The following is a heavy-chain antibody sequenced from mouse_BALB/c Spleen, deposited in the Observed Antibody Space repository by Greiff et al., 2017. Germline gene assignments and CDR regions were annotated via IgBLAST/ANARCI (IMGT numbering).Heavy chain of an antibody. CDR1: GFSLTGYG. CDR3: AREGSTVPLYYAMDY. CDR2: IWGDGST. V-gene: IGHV2-6-7*01. J-gene: IGHJ4*01. D-gene: IGHD1-1*01. Sequence: VQGVESGPGLVAPSQSLSITCTVSGFSLTGYGVNWVRQPPGKGLERLGMIWGDGSTDYNSALKSRLSISKDNSKSQVFLKMNSLQTDDTARYYCAREGSTVPLYYAMDYWGQGTSVTVSS.